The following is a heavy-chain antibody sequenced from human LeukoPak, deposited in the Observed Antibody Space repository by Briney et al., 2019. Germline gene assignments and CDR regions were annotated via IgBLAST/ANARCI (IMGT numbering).Heavy chain of an antibody. V-gene: IGHV3-74*01. J-gene: IGHJ4*02. D-gene: IGHD6-19*01. CDR2: INGDGSTT. CDR1: GFTFSSYW. Sequence: GGSLRLSCAASGFTFSSYWMHWVRQAPGKGLVWVSRINGDGSTTRYADSVKGRFTISRDNSRNTLFLQLNSLRADDTAVYYCAKEGGSGWSFFDYWGQGTLVTVSS. CDR3: AKEGGSGWSFFDY.